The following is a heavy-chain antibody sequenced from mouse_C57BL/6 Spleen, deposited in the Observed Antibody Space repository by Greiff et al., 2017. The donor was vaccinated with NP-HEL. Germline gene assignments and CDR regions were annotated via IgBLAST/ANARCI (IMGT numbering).Heavy chain of an antibody. CDR1: GYAFTNYL. V-gene: IGHV1-54*01. CDR3: ARGGSYYFDY. CDR2: INPGSGGT. J-gene: IGHJ2*01. Sequence: XQLQQSGAELVRPGTSVKVSCKASGYAFTNYLIEWVKQRPGQGLEWIGVINPGSGGTNYNEKFKGKATLTADKSSSTAYMQLSSLTSEDSAVYFCARGGSYYFDYWGQGTTLTVSS.